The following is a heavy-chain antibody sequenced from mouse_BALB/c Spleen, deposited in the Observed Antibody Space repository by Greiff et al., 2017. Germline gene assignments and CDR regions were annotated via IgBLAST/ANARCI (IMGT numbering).Heavy chain of an antibody. CDR1: GYSFTSYW. V-gene: IGHV1-5*01. CDR3: ARGGYYRGAMDY. D-gene: IGHD2-3*01. J-gene: IGHJ4*01. Sequence: SGAVLARPGASVKMSCKASGYSFTSYWMHWVKQRPGQGLEWIGAIYPGNSDTSYNQKFKGKAKLTAVTSASTAYMELSSLTNEDSAVYYCARGGYYRGAMDYWGQGTSVTVSS. CDR2: IYPGNSDT.